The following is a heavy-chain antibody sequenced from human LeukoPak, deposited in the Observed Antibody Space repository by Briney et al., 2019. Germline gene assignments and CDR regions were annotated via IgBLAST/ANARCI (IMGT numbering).Heavy chain of an antibody. CDR3: ARTLKERGYSYGFFVNWFDP. J-gene: IGHJ5*02. V-gene: IGHV4-59*01. CDR2: IYYSGST. D-gene: IGHD5-18*01. CDR1: AGSISSYY. Sequence: PSETLSLTCTVSAGSISSYYWSWIRQPPGKGLEWFGYIYYSGSTYYNPSLKSRVTIAVDTSKNQFSLKLSSVTAADTAVYYCARTLKERGYSYGFFVNWFDPWGQGTLVTVSS.